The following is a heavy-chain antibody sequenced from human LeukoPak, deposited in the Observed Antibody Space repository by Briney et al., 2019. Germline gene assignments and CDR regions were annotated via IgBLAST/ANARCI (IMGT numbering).Heavy chain of an antibody. D-gene: IGHD1-26*01. Sequence: GVSLTLSCTASVFSFSTYDMIWLRHAPGKGLEGVSYISSSSSTIYYADSVRGRLTISRDSTKNSLYVQMNSLRAEHTAVYYCTSTGRLDVWGKGTPVTVSS. V-gene: IGHV3-48*01. CDR2: ISSSSSTI. J-gene: IGHJ6*04. CDR3: TSTGRLDV. CDR1: VFSFSTYD.